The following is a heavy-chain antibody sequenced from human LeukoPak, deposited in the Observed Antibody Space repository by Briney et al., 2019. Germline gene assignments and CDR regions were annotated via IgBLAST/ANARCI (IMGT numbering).Heavy chain of an antibody. CDR2: IYPGDCDT. J-gene: IGHJ4*02. CDR3: ARRRSSTLIDY. D-gene: IGHD3-10*01. Sequence: GESLKISCKGSGYSFSSYWIAWVRQMPGKGLEWMGIIYPGDCDTTYSPSFQGQVTISADKSISTAYLQWNSLKASDTAMYFCARRRSSTLIDYWGQGTLVTVSS. CDR1: GYSFSSYW. V-gene: IGHV5-51*01.